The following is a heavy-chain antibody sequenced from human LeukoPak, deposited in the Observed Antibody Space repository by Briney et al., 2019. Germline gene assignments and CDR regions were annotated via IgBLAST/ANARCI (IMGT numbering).Heavy chain of an antibody. J-gene: IGHJ4*02. Sequence: VSVKVSCKASGYSFTSYGITWVRQAPGQGLEWMGWISAHYGHTNYAQKFQGRVTMTTDTSTSTAYMELRSLRSDDTAVYYCARDFYHGHCAGLSCFLLDYWGQGALVIVSS. CDR2: ISAHYGHT. V-gene: IGHV1-18*01. CDR1: GYSFTSYG. D-gene: IGHD2-8*02. CDR3: ARDFYHGHCAGLSCFLLDY.